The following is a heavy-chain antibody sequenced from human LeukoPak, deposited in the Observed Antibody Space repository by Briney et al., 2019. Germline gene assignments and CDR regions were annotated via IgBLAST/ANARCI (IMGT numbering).Heavy chain of an antibody. Sequence: ASVKVSCKASGYTFTSYDINWVRQATGQGLEWMGWMDPNSGNTGYAQKFQGRVTMTRNTSISTAYMELSSLRSEDTAVYYCARGPTYYDFWSGWGPDYYFDYWGQGTLVTVSS. CDR2: MDPNSGNT. CDR1: GYTFTSYD. J-gene: IGHJ4*02. D-gene: IGHD3-3*01. CDR3: ARGPTYYDFWSGWGPDYYFDY. V-gene: IGHV1-8*01.